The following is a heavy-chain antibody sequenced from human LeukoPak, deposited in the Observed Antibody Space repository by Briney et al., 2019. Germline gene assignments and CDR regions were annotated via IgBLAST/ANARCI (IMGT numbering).Heavy chain of an antibody. J-gene: IGHJ6*02. CDR1: GGTFSGYY. CDR3: ARDHIVVVPGYYYYGMDV. CDR2: INHSGST. V-gene: IGHV4-34*01. Sequence: TSETLSLTCAVYGGTFSGYYWSWIRQPPGKGLEWIGEINHSGSTNYNPSLKSRVTISVDTSKNQFSLKLSSVTAADTAVYYCARDHIVVVPGYYYYGMDVWGQGTTVTVSS. D-gene: IGHD2-2*01.